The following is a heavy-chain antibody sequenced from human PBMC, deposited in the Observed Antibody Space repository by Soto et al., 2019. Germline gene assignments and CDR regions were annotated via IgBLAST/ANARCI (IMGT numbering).Heavy chain of an antibody. CDR3: AREGQAPYYYYGMDV. V-gene: IGHV1-18*01. CDR1: GYTFTNYG. Sequence: QVQVLQSGDEVKKPGASVKVSCKASGYTFTNYGFSWVRQAPGQGLEWMGWISGYNGNTKYAEKFQGRVTMTTDTSTSTAHMELRSLSSDDTAVYYCAREGQAPYYYYGMDVWGQGTAVTVSS. CDR2: ISGYNGNT. J-gene: IGHJ6*02.